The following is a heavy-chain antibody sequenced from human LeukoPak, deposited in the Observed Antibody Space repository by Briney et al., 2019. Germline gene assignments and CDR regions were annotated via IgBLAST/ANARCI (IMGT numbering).Heavy chain of an antibody. CDR2: ISGSGGST. CDR1: GFTFSSYG. Sequence: GGSLRLSCAASGFTFSSYGMSWVRQAPGKGLEWVSAISGSGGSTYYADSVKGRFTISRDNSKKTLYLQMNSLRAEDTAVYYCAKDSKIVGPTFRSYHYMDVWGKGTTVTVSS. CDR3: AKDSKIVGPTFRSYHYMDV. J-gene: IGHJ6*03. V-gene: IGHV3-23*01. D-gene: IGHD1-26*01.